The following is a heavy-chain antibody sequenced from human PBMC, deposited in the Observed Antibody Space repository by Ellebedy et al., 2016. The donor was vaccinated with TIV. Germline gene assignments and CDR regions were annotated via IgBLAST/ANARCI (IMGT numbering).Heavy chain of an antibody. CDR1: GGSISTYY. J-gene: IGHJ3*02. CDR2: IYTSGST. Sequence: MPSETLSLTCTVSGGSISTYYWSWIRQPAGKGLEWIGRIYTSGSTNYNPSLKSRVTMSVDTSKNQFSLKLTSVTAADTAVYYCARSDLAEAPTAGVFNIWGQGTMVTVSS. CDR3: ARSDLAEAPTAGVFNI. V-gene: IGHV4-4*07. D-gene: IGHD6-19*01.